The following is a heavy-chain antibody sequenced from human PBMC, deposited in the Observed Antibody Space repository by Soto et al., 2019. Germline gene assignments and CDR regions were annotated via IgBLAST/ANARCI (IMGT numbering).Heavy chain of an antibody. V-gene: IGHV3-74*01. Sequence: EVQLVESGGGLVQPGGSLRLSCAASGLIFSNYKMHWVRQAPGKGLVWFSRINTDGSITDYADSAKGRFTVSRDNAKNTMYLQMNSLTADDTAVYYCARDTNGLHYWGKGTLVTVSS. CDR1: GLIFSNYK. D-gene: IGHD2-8*01. J-gene: IGHJ4*02. CDR3: ARDTNGLHY. CDR2: INTDGSIT.